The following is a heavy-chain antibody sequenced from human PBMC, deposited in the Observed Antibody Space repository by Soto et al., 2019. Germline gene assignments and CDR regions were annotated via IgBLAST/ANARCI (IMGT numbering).Heavy chain of an antibody. CDR1: GGSISSSNW. J-gene: IGHJ4*02. Sequence: SETLSLTCAVSGGSISSSNWWGWVRQPPGKGLEWFGEIYHSGSTNYNPSLKSRVTISVDKSKNKFSLKLCSGTAADTAVYYCARGIVGISSSFDYWGQGTLVTVSS. D-gene: IGHD3-3*02. CDR3: ARGIVGISSSFDY. CDR2: IYHSGST. V-gene: IGHV4-4*02.